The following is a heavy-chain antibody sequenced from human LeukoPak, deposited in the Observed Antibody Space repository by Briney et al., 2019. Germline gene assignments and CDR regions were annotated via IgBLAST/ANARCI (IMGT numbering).Heavy chain of an antibody. Sequence: SETLSLTCTVSGGSISSSSYYWGWIRQPPGTGLEWIGSIYYSGSTYYNPSLKSRVTISVDTSENQFSLKLSSVTAADTAVYYCAREDWNGEYFDYWGQGTLVTVSS. J-gene: IGHJ4*02. CDR2: IYYSGST. D-gene: IGHD1-1*01. V-gene: IGHV4-39*07. CDR1: GGSISSSSYY. CDR3: AREDWNGEYFDY.